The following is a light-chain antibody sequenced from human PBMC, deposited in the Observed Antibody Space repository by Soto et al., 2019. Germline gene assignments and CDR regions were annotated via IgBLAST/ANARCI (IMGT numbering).Light chain of an antibody. CDR1: QTLSTNY. CDR3: QQYADSPAT. J-gene: IGKJ1*01. Sequence: EIVLTQSPGTLPLSPGERGTLSCRASQTLSTNYLAWYQQKPGQPPRLLIYGASSRAAGIPDRFSGSGSGTDFTLTISRLEPEDFAVYYCQQYADSPATFGQGTRVEIK. CDR2: GAS. V-gene: IGKV3-20*01.